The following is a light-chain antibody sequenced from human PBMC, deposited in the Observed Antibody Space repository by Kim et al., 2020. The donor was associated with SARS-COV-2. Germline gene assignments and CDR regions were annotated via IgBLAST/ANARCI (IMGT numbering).Light chain of an antibody. CDR3: QQYGSSSTWT. CDR1: QNVASSY. Sequence: PGDRATLSCRASQNVASSYLAWFQQKPGQSARLLIYGASRRATGIPDRFSGSGSGTEFTLTISRLEPDEFAVYYCQQYGSSSTWTFGQGTKVDIK. V-gene: IGKV3-20*01. J-gene: IGKJ1*01. CDR2: GAS.